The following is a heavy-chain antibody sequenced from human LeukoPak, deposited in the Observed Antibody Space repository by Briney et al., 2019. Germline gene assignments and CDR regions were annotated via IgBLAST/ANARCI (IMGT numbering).Heavy chain of an antibody. D-gene: IGHD3-22*01. Sequence: GGSLRLSCAASGFSFDSYAMHWVRQTPGKGLEWVAVVSHDGSDKYYADSVKGRFTISRDNSKNRLFLHMNSLRPEDTALYYCARDHGHYDSSGYFDYWGQGTLVTVSS. CDR1: GFSFDSYA. CDR2: VSHDGSDK. V-gene: IGHV3-30-3*01. CDR3: ARDHGHYDSSGYFDY. J-gene: IGHJ4*02.